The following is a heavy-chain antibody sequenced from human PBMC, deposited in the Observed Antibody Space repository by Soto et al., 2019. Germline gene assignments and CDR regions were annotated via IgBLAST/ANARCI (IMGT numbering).Heavy chain of an antibody. CDR1: GNTVPNYA. J-gene: IGHJ5*02. V-gene: IGHV1-18*01. CDR3: ARASGSSYWFDP. Sequence: ASVKVSCKASGNTVPNYAIHWVRQAPGQRLEWMGWISAYNGNTNYAQKLQGRVTMTTDTSTSTVYMELRSLRSDDTAVYYCARASGSSYWFDPWGQGTLVTVSS. D-gene: IGHD1-26*01. CDR2: ISAYNGNT.